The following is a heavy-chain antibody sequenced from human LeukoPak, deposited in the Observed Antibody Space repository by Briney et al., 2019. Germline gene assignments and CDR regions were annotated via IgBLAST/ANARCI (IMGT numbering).Heavy chain of an antibody. CDR1: GYTFTYYY. D-gene: IGHD2-15*01. V-gene: IGHV1-2*02. J-gene: IGHJ4*02. CDR3: ARAASYCRGGSCNPIFSDF. CDR2: INPNSDCT. Sequence: ASVNVSRKASGYTFTYYYMHWVRQAPGQGLGWIGWINPNSDCTNYAQKFQGRVTMIRDTSISTAYMELSRLRSDDTAVYYWARAASYCRGGSCNPIFSDFWGQGTLVTVSS.